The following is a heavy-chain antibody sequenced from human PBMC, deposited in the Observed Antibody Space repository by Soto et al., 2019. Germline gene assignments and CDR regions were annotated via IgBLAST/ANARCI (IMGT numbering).Heavy chain of an antibody. CDR3: ARDAPRYCSSSSCSTGFDP. CDR1: GFTFDSYA. CDR2: ISWDGATT. V-gene: IGHV3-43D*04. Sequence: GGSLRLSCPASGFTFDSYAMHWVRQAPGEGLEWVSLISWDGATTFYAASVKGRFTVSRDNSKNSLYLQMNSLRAEDTALYYCARDAPRYCSSSSCSTGFDPWGQGTLVTVSS. J-gene: IGHJ5*02. D-gene: IGHD2-2*01.